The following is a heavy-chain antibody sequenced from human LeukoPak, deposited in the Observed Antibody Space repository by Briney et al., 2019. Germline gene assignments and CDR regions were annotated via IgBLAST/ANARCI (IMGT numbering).Heavy chain of an antibody. CDR3: AKGVGTNKGGYYFDY. D-gene: IGHD1-26*01. CDR2: ISGSGGST. J-gene: IGHJ4*02. Sequence: GGSLRLSCAVSGFTFKNYRMNWVRQAPGKGLEWVSSISGSGGSTYYADSVKGRFTISRDSSKNTLYLQMNSLRAEDTAVYYCAKGVGTNKGGYYFDYWGQGTPVTVSS. V-gene: IGHV3-23*01. CDR1: GFTFKNYR.